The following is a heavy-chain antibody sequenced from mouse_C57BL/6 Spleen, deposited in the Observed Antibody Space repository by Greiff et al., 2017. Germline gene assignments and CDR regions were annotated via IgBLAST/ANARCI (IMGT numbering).Heavy chain of an antibody. V-gene: IGHV1-53*01. D-gene: IGHD1-1*01. J-gene: IGHJ4*01. Sequence: VQLQQPGTELVKPGASVKLSCKASGYTFTSYWMHWVKQRPGQGLEWIGNINPSNGGTNYNEKFKSKGTLTVDKSSSTAYMQLSSLTSEDSAVYYCARSYGSSFYAMDYWGQGTSVTVSS. CDR2: INPSNGGT. CDR1: GYTFTSYW. CDR3: ARSYGSSFYAMDY.